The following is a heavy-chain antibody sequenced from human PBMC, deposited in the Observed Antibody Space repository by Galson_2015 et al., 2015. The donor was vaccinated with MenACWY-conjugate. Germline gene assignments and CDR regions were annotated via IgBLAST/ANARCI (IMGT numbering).Heavy chain of an antibody. D-gene: IGHD6-6*01. J-gene: IGHJ6*03. CDR2: ISSNGGTT. Sequence: SLRLSCAASGFTFSSYAMHWVRQAPGKGLEYVSAISSNGGTTYYTDSVKGRFTISRDNSKNTLFLEMNSLRGEDTALYYCVKERGSLSHNYYFYFMDVWGKGTTVTVS. V-gene: IGHV3-64D*06. CDR3: VKERGSLSHNYYFYFMDV. CDR1: GFTFSSYA.